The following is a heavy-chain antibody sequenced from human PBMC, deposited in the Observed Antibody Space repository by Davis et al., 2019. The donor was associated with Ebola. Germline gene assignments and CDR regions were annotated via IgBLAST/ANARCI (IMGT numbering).Heavy chain of an antibody. CDR1: GFTFSSDA. J-gene: IGHJ3*01. CDR2: LSGSGGNT. D-gene: IGHD3-9*01. V-gene: IGHV3-23*01. CDR3: AKVGGDPRYFDASLPLEAFDV. Sequence: GESLKISCAASGFTFSSDAMSWVRQAPGKGLEWVSTLSGSGGNTYYADSVKGRFTISRDNSKNTLHLQMSSLRAEDTALYYCAKVGGDPRYFDASLPLEAFDVWGQGTVVTVSS.